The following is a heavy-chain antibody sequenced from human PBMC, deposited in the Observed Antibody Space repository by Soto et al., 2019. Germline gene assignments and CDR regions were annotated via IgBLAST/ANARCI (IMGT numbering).Heavy chain of an antibody. V-gene: IGHV3-48*01. J-gene: IGHJ3*02. CDR3: ARYRYYYDSSGYYHDAFDI. Sequence: PGGSLRLSCAASGFTFSSYSMNWVRQAPGKGLEWVSYISSSSSTIYYADSVKGRFTISRDNAKNSLYLQMNSLRAEDTAVYYFARYRYYYDSSGYYHDAFDIWGQGTMVTVSS. CDR2: ISSSSSTI. CDR1: GFTFSSYS. D-gene: IGHD3-22*01.